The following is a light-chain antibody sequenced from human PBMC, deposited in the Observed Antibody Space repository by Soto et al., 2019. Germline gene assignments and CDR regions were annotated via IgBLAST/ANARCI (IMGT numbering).Light chain of an antibody. CDR2: KAS. CDR3: QQYSNSRLFT. Sequence: DIPMTQSPSTLSASVGDRVIITCRASQSISGWLACYQQEPGKAPKLLIYKASTLQSGVPSRFSGSGSGTEYTLTISSLQPDDFATYYCQQYSNSRLFTFGPGTNVDIK. J-gene: IGKJ3*01. V-gene: IGKV1-5*03. CDR1: QSISGW.